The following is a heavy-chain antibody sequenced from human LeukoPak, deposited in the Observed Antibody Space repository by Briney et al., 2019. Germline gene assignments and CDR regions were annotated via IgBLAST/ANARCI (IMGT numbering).Heavy chain of an antibody. CDR2: TYYRSKWYN. CDR3: ARGDIVVVVAAFDY. J-gene: IGHJ4*02. D-gene: IGHD2-15*01. V-gene: IGHV6-1*01. CDR1: GVSVSSNIAA. Sequence: SQTLSLTCAISGVSVSSNIAAWNWIRQSPSRGLEWLGRTYYRSKWYNDYAVSVKSRITINPDTSKNQFSLQLNSVTPEDTAVYYCARGDIVVVVAAFDYWGQGTLVTVSS.